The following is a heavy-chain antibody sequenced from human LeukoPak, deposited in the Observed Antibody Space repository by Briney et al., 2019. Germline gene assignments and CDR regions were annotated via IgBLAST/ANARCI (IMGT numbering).Heavy chain of an antibody. CDR2: IKQDGSEK. J-gene: IGHJ4*02. Sequence: GGSLRLSCVASGFTFSSYWMSWVRQAPGKGLEWVANIKQDGSEKYYVDSVKGRFTISRDNAKNSLYLQMNRLRDEDTAVYYCARGLRGPDYWGQGTQVTVSS. CDR3: ARGLRGPDY. CDR1: GFTFSSYW. V-gene: IGHV3-7*01.